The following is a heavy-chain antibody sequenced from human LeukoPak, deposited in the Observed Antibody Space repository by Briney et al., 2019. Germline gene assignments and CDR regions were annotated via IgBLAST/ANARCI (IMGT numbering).Heavy chain of an antibody. V-gene: IGHV4-34*01. J-gene: IGHJ6*03. Sequence: SETLSLTCAVYGGSFSGYYWSWIRQPPGKGLEWIGEINHSGSTNYNPSLKSRVTISVDTSKNQFSLKLSSVTAADTAVYYCARHSLWFGVYYYYMDVWGKGTTVTISS. CDR1: GGSFSGYY. CDR3: ARHSLWFGVYYYYMDV. D-gene: IGHD3-10*01. CDR2: INHSGST.